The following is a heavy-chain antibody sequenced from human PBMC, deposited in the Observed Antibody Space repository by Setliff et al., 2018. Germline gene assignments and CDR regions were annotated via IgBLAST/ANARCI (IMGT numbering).Heavy chain of an antibody. V-gene: IGHV1-18*01. CDR2: ISAYNRKT. J-gene: IGHJ4*02. CDR3: ARINFYVSSGYYYAPDY. Sequence: ASVKVSCKASGYTLSNSILSWVRQAPGQGLEWVGWISAYNRKTYSAQKFQDRVTLTTHTPTNMELGSLTSDDTAIYYCARINFYVSSGYYYAPDYWGPGTLVTVSS. D-gene: IGHD3-22*01. CDR1: GYTLSNSI.